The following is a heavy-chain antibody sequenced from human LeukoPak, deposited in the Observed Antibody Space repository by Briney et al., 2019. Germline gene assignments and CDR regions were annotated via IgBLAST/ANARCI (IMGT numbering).Heavy chain of an antibody. V-gene: IGHV3-7*01. CDR3: TRDARIAVAGTTHFQH. Sequence: GGSLRLSCAASGFTFSSYWMSWVRQAPGKGLEWVANIKQDGSEKYYVDSVKGRFTISRDNAKNSLYLQMNSLRAEDTAVYYCTRDARIAVAGTTHFQHWGQGTLVTVSS. CDR2: IKQDGSEK. D-gene: IGHD6-19*01. J-gene: IGHJ1*01. CDR1: GFTFSSYW.